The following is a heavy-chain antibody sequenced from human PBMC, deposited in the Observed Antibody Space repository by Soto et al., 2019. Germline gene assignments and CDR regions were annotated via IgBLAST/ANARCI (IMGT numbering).Heavy chain of an antibody. CDR1: GYTFTTYV. D-gene: IGHD3-10*01. V-gene: IGHV1-3*01. CDR3: ARKVIRGVQFDY. Sequence: GASVKVSCKTSGYTFTTYVIHWVRQAPGQRLEWMAWINADSGITKSSQEFRDRVTFTRDTSANTVYMEMSSLRSEDTAMYYCARKVIRGVQFDYWGQGTLDPVSS. J-gene: IGHJ4*02. CDR2: INADSGIT.